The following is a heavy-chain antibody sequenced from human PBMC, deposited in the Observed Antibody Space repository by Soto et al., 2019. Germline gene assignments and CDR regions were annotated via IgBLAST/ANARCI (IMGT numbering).Heavy chain of an antibody. CDR3: AKDDSSSSFIFDY. V-gene: IGHV3-30*18. Sequence: GGSLRLSCAASGFTFSSYGMHWVRQATGKGLEWVAVISYDGSNKYYADSVKGRFTISRDNSKNTLYLQMNSLRAEDTAVYYCAKDDSSSSFIFDYWGQGTLVTVSS. CDR1: GFTFSSYG. J-gene: IGHJ4*02. D-gene: IGHD6-13*01. CDR2: ISYDGSNK.